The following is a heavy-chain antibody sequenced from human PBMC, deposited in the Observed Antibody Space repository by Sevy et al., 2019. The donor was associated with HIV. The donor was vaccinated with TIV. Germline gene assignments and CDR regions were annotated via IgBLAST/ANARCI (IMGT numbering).Heavy chain of an antibody. CDR1: GFPFSNYW. CDR2: INIDGSEK. J-gene: IGHJ6*02. Sequence: GGSLRLSCAASGFPFSNYWMSWVRQAPGKGLEWVANINIDGSEKNYVEYVKGRSMISRDTSKSTVYLQMDSMRAEDTAVYYCARDLNSGYANYYFDGMDVWGQGTTVTVSS. D-gene: IGHD5-12*01. CDR3: ARDLNSGYANYYFDGMDV. V-gene: IGHV3-7*01.